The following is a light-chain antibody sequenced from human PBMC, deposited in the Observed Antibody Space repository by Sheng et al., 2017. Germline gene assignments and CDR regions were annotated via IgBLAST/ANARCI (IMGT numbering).Light chain of an antibody. V-gene: IGLV2-8*01. Sequence: QSPLTQPHSASWSPGQSVTISCSGSSSDVGGYNLVSWYQQHPGKAPRVLIYEVNKRPSGVPDRFSGSKSDNTASLTVSGLQAEDEADYYCASYSGGNNLMFGGGTRLTVL. J-gene: IGLJ3*02. CDR2: EVN. CDR3: ASYSGGNNLM. CDR1: SSDVGGYNL.